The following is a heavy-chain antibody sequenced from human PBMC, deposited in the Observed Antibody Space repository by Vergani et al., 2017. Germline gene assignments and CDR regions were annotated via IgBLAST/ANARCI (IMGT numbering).Heavy chain of an antibody. Sequence: EVQLVESGGGLVQPGGSLRLSGAAPGFTFSSYEMNWVRQARGKGLGWVSYISSRGSTIYYTDSVKGRFTIYKNNAKISLYLQMNRLRAEDTAVYYCARDGTYCSGTSXYDYWGQGTLVTVSS. J-gene: IGHJ4*02. CDR1: GFTFSSYE. CDR3: ARDGTYCSGTSXYDY. D-gene: IGHD2-2*01. V-gene: IGHV3-48*03. CDR2: ISSRGSTI.